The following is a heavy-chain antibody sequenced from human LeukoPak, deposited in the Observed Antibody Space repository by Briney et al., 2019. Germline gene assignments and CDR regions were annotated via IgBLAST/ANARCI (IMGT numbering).Heavy chain of an antibody. J-gene: IGHJ4*02. V-gene: IGHV4-59*01. CDR2: IYYSGST. CDR3: ARGGSIAAAGTPRYYSTHSFDY. D-gene: IGHD6-13*01. Sequence: SETLSLTCTVSGGSISSYYWSWIRQPPGKGLEWIGYIYYSGSTNYNPSLKSRVTISVDTSKNQFSLKLSSVTAADTAVYYCARGGSIAAAGTPRYYSTHSFDYWGQGTLVTVSS. CDR1: GGSISSYY.